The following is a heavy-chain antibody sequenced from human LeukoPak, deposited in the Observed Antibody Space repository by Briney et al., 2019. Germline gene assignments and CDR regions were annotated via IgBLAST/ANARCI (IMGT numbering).Heavy chain of an antibody. CDR3: ARGVVHLDWDYYFDY. J-gene: IGHJ4*02. V-gene: IGHV3-74*01. D-gene: IGHD3-9*01. CDR1: GFTFRNFW. CDR2: IHSDGPRT. Sequence: GGSLRLSCAVSGFTFRNFWMHWVRQAPGKGLVWVSRIHSDGPRTDYADSVKGRFTISRDNAKNTLYLQMNSLRAEDMAVYYCARGVVHLDWDYYFDYWGQGALVTVSS.